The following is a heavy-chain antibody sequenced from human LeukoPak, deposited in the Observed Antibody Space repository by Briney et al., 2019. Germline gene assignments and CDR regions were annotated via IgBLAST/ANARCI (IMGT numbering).Heavy chain of an antibody. D-gene: IGHD3-16*01. CDR3: VRDPGLGELPQPY. CDR1: GYTFTSYY. CDR2: INPRGGST. J-gene: IGHJ4*02. V-gene: IGHV1-46*01. Sequence: GASVKVSCKASGYTFTSYYMHWVRQAPGQGLEWMGVINPRGGSTSYAQKFQGRVTMTRDTSTYTLYMELSSLRSEDTAVYYCVRDPGLGELPQPYGGKGPLVSVSS.